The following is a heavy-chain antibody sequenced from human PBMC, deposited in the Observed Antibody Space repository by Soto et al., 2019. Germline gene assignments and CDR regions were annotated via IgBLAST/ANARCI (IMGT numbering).Heavy chain of an antibody. CDR2: ISYDGSNK. CDR1: GFTFSSYA. CDR3: AEGIRFDP. D-gene: IGHD3-10*01. V-gene: IGHV3-30-3*01. J-gene: IGHJ5*02. Sequence: QVQLVESGGGVVQPGRSLRLSCAASGFTFSSYAMHWVHQAPGKGLEWVAVISYDGSNKNYADSVKGRFTISRDNSKNTLYLQMNSLRAEDTAVYYCAEGIRFDPWGQGTLVTVSS.